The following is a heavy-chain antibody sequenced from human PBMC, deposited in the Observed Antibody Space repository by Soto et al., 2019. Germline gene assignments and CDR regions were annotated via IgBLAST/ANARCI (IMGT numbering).Heavy chain of an antibody. CDR3: ARKGMATIPFDY. D-gene: IGHD5-12*01. CDR2: INPSGGST. CDR1: GYTFTRYY. V-gene: IGHV1-46*01. J-gene: IGHJ4*02. Sequence: QVQLVQSGAEVKKPGASVKVSCKASGYTFTRYYMHWVRQAPGQGLEWMGIINPSGGSTSYAQKFQGRVTMTRDTSTSTVYMELSSLRSEDTAVYYCARKGMATIPFDYWGQGTLVTVSS.